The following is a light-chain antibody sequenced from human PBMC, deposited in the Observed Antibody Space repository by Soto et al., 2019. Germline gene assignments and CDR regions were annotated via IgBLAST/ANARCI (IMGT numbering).Light chain of an antibody. J-gene: IGKJ2*01. Sequence: DIQMTQSPSSLSASVGDRVTITCRASQNINTYLNWYQQKPGKAPKLLIYAASSLQGGVPSRFGGRGARTDFTLTISSLRPEDFATYHCQQSHTTPYTFGQGTKLEIK. V-gene: IGKV1-39*01. CDR3: QQSHTTPYT. CDR1: QNINTY. CDR2: AAS.